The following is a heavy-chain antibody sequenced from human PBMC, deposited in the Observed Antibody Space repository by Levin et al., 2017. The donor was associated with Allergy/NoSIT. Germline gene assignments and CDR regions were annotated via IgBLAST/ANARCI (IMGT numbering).Heavy chain of an antibody. CDR2: INPVLSSA. D-gene: IGHD1-1*01. V-gene: IGHV1-69*06. CDR3: ATEGPRLKGALDL. J-gene: IGHJ1*01. Sequence: EASVKVSCKASRGSFSSFAINWVRQAPGQGLEWMGGINPVLSSAIYAQNFPGRLRITVDKSTNIAYMELNSLRSDDTAVYYCATEGPRLKGALDLWGQGTLVSVSS. CDR1: RGSFSSFA.